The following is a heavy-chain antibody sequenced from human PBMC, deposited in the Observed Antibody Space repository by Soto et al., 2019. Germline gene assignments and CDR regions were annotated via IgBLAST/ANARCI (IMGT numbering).Heavy chain of an antibody. J-gene: IGHJ6*02. D-gene: IGHD6-13*01. CDR3: AKGIAAAGRYYYYYGMDV. Sequence: LRLACTSSGFTFSSYAMSLFLQAPGKGLEWVSAISGSGGSTYYADSVKGRFTISRDNSKNTLYLQMNSLRAEDTAVYYCAKGIAAAGRYYYYYGMDVWGQGTTVTVYS. V-gene: IGHV3-23*01. CDR1: GFTFSSYA. CDR2: ISGSGGST.